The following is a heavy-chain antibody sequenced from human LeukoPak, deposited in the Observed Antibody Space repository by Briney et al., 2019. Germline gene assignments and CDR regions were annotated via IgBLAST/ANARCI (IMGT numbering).Heavy chain of an antibody. V-gene: IGHV4-34*01. D-gene: IGHD2-15*01. CDR1: GGSFSGYY. Sequence: SETLSLTCAVYGGSFSGYYWSWIRQPPGKGLEWIGEINHSGSTNYNPSLKSRVTISVDTSKNQFSLKLSSVTAADTAVYYCARGRYCSGGNCYYRWFDPWGQGTLVTVSS. CDR2: INHSGST. J-gene: IGHJ5*02. CDR3: ARGRYCSGGNCYYRWFDP.